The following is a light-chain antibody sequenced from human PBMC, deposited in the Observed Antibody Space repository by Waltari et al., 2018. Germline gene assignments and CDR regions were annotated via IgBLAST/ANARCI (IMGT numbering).Light chain of an antibody. CDR2: SAS. CDR3: QQDYGSPYT. CDR1: RGINRE. Sequence: DIQMTQSPSSLSASVGDNVTVTCRASRGINRELGWYQQRPGKPPSLLIYSASTLQSGVSSRFRGDGYGAVFTLTISNLQPADVGTYYCQQDYGSPYTFGQGTKVDI. V-gene: IGKV1-27*01. J-gene: IGKJ2*01.